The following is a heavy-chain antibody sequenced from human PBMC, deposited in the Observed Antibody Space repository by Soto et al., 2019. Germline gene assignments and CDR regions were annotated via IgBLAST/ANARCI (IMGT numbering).Heavy chain of an antibody. CDR3: ARGSYSSGWDPLYYFDY. Sequence: SETLSLTCTVSGGSISSYYWSWIRQPPGKGLEWIGYIYYSGSTNYNPSLKSRVTISVDTSKNQFSLKLSSVTAADTAVYYCARGSYSSGWDPLYYFDYWGQGTLVTVSS. D-gene: IGHD6-19*01. J-gene: IGHJ4*02. CDR2: IYYSGST. CDR1: GGSISSYY. V-gene: IGHV4-59*01.